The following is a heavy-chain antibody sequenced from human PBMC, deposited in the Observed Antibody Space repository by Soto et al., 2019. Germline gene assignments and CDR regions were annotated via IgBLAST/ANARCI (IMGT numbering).Heavy chain of an antibody. D-gene: IGHD3-3*01. V-gene: IGHV3-23*01. CDR3: AKGDDFWSGYYWGYYYMDV. CDR1: GFTFSSYG. J-gene: IGHJ6*03. Sequence: GGSLRLSCAASGFTFSSYGIHWVRQAPGKGLEWVSAISGSGGSTYYADAVKGRFTISRDNSKSTMYLQMNSLRAEDTAIYYCAKGDDFWSGYYWGYYYMDVWGKGTTVTVSS. CDR2: ISGSGGST.